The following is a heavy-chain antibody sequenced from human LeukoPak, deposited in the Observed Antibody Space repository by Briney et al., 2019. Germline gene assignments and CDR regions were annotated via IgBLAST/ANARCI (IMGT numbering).Heavy chain of an antibody. D-gene: IGHD1-26*01. CDR3: ARDKHGTLDY. V-gene: IGHV3-30-3*01. J-gene: IGHJ4*02. CDR2: ISYDGANE. Sequence: GGSLRLSCAASGFTFSSDAMHWVRQAPGKGLEWVALISYDGANEYYADSVKGRFTISRDNSKNTLYLQMNSLRAEDTAVYYCARDKHGTLDYWGQGTLVTVSS. CDR1: GFTFSSDA.